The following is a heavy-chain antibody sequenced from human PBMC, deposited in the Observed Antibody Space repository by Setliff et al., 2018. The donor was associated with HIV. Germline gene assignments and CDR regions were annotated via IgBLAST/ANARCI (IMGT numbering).Heavy chain of an antibody. Sequence: SVKVSCKASEDTFYTFGISWVRQAPEQGLEWMGSVIPIFGTTNHAQRFQDRVTITTDKSTSTAYMELRSLRSDDTAMYYCGRDRGWDRRYFEYWGQGSLVTVSS. J-gene: IGHJ4*02. CDR2: VIPIFGTT. D-gene: IGHD1-26*01. CDR3: GRDRGWDRRYFEY. V-gene: IGHV1-69*05. CDR1: EDTFYTFG.